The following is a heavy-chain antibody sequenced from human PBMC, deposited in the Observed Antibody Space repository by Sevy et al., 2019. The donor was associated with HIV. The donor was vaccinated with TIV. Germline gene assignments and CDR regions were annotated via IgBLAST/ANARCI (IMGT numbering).Heavy chain of an antibody. V-gene: IGHV3-23*01. J-gene: IGHJ4*02. CDR3: ERPVLEYRRPLRRYYFDY. CDR1: GFTFSSYA. D-gene: IGHD6-6*01. Sequence: GGSLRLSCAASGFTFSSYAMSWVRQAPGKGLEWVSAISGSGGSTYYADSVKGRFTISRDNSKNTLYLQMNSLRAEDTDVYYCERPVLEYRRPLRRYYFDYWGQGTLVTVSS. CDR2: ISGSGGST.